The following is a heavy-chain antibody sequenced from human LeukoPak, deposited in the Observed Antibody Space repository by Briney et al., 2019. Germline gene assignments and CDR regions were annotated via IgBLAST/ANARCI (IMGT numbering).Heavy chain of an antibody. J-gene: IGHJ4*02. CDR2: IYYSGST. CDR3: ARRGCYYNPNFDY. CDR1: GGSISSSSYY. Sequence: SGTLSLTCTVSGGSISSSSYYWGWIRQPPGKGLEWIGSIYYSGSTYYNPSLKSRVTISVDTSKNQFSLKLSSVTAADTAVYYCARRGCYYNPNFDYWGQGTLVTVSS. V-gene: IGHV4-39*01. D-gene: IGHD3-10*01.